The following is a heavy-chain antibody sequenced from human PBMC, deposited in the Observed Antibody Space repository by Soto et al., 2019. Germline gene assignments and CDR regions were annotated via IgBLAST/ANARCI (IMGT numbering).Heavy chain of an antibody. CDR2: TSYDGSDE. CDR3: AGKYYGSGSAY. D-gene: IGHD3-10*01. Sequence: QVQLVESGGGVVQPGRSLRLSCVGSGFNFSTYGIYWVRQAPGKGLEWVAGTSYDGSDEYYADSVKGRFTISRDNSKSTLSLQMNDLRVEDPAMYYCAGKYYGSGSAYWGQGTLVTVSS. V-gene: IGHV3-30*03. CDR1: GFNFSTYG. J-gene: IGHJ4*02.